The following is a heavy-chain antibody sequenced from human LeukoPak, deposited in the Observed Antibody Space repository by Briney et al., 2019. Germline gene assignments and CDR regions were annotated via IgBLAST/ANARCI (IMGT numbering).Heavy chain of an antibody. CDR3: AREGRVGAPADYFDY. D-gene: IGHD1-26*01. CDR2: INPNSGGT. V-gene: IGHV1-2*02. CDR1: GYTFTGYY. J-gene: IGHJ4*02. Sequence: ASVKVSCKASGYTFTGYYMHWVRQAPGQGLEWMGWINPNSGGTNYAQKFQGRATMTRDTSISTAYMELSRLRSDDTAVYYCAREGRVGAPADYFDYWGQGTLVTVSS.